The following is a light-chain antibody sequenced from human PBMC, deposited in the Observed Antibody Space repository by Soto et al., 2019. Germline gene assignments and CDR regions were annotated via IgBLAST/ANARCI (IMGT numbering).Light chain of an antibody. CDR2: SNN. CDR1: SSHIGSNT. CDR3: AAWDDSLNGL. V-gene: IGLV1-44*01. J-gene: IGLJ2*01. Sequence: QSVLTQPPSASGTPGQRVTISCSGSSSHIGSNTVNWYQQLPGTAPKLLIYSNNQRPSGVRDRFSGSKSGTSAALAISGLQSEEEADYYCAAWDDSLNGLFGGGTKLSVL.